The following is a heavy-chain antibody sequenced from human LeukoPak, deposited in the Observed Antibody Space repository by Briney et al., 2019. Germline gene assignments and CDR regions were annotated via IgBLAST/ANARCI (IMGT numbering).Heavy chain of an antibody. V-gene: IGHV4-39*01. CDR3: VRHRAYCDGDCYSQYFDY. CDR1: GGSISSGSYY. J-gene: IGHJ4*02. D-gene: IGHD2-21*02. CDR2: ISYSGST. Sequence: SETLSLTCTVSGGSISSGSYYWGWIRQPPGKGLEWVGSISYSGSTNYNPSLKSRVTMSVDTSKNHFSLSLRSVTAADTAVFYCVRHRAYCDGDCYSQYFDYWGQGSLVTVSS.